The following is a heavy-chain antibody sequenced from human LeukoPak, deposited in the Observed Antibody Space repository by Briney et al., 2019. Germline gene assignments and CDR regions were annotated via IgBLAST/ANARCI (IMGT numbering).Heavy chain of an antibody. CDR2: INTNTGNP. V-gene: IGHV7-4-1*02. CDR1: GYTFTGYA. J-gene: IGHJ4*02. D-gene: IGHD3-3*01. Sequence: WASVKVSCKASGYTFTGYAMNWARQAPGQGLEWMGWINTNTGNPMYAQGFTGRFVFSLDTSVSTAYLQISSLKAEDTAVYYCARDGGVATYDYWGQGTLVTVSS. CDR3: ARDGGVATYDY.